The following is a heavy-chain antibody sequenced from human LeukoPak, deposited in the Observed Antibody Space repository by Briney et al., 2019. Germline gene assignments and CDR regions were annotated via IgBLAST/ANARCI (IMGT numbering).Heavy chain of an antibody. Sequence: SVKVSCKASGGTFSSYAISWVRQAPGQGLEWMGGIIPIFGTANYAQKFQGRVTITTDESTSTAYMELSSLRSEDTAVYYCVIWERQLLYRDYYHYYMDVWGKGTTVTVSS. D-gene: IGHD6-13*01. CDR2: IIPIFGTA. CDR1: GGTFSSYA. V-gene: IGHV1-69*05. CDR3: VIWERQLLYRDYYHYYMDV. J-gene: IGHJ6*03.